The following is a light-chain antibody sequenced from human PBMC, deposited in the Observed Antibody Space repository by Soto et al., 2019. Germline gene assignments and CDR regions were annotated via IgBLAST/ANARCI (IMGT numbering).Light chain of an antibody. V-gene: IGKV1-12*01. J-gene: IGKJ4*01. Sequence: IQRTQSPSSVSASVVDVVTITFRASQGISNWLAWYQQKAGKAPELVIYAASTLQSGVPSRFSGSGSGTDFTLTISCLQSEDFATYYCQQYYSFPLTFGGGTKVDIK. CDR1: QGISNW. CDR3: QQYYSFPLT. CDR2: AAS.